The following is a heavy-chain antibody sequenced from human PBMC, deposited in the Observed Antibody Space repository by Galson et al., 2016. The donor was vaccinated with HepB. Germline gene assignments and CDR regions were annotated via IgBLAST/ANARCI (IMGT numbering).Heavy chain of an antibody. J-gene: IGHJ4*02. CDR1: GGSISSGDCY. D-gene: IGHD3-22*01. Sequence: LSLTCTVSGGSISSGDCYWSWIRQPPGKGLEWIGSIYYNGIIYYNPSLKSRVTISMDTSKNHLSLNLTSVTAADTAVYYCARRPSGAYYALYYFDYWGQGTLVTVSS. V-gene: IGHV4-39*02. CDR2: IYYNGII. CDR3: ARRPSGAYYALYYFDY.